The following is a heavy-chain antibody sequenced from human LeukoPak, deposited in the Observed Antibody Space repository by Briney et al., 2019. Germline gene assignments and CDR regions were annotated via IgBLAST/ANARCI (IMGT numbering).Heavy chain of an antibody. CDR2: IMIGGDGK. J-gene: IGHJ4*02. Sequence: PGGSLRPSCAGSGFTFNNYAMSWVRRAPRKGLEWVSTIMIGGDGKHYADSVKGRFTISRDRSESTLYLQMNGLRAEDTAVYYCVRAAPGDCSSTSCSLFDNWGQGTLVTVSS. CDR3: VRAAPGDCSSTSCSLFDN. CDR1: GFTFNNYA. D-gene: IGHD2-2*01. V-gene: IGHV3-23*01.